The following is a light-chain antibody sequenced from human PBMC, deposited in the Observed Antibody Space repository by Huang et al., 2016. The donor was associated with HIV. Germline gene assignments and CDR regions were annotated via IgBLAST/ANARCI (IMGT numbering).Light chain of an antibody. V-gene: IGKV3-20*01. CDR1: QSVGSY. Sequence: EIVLTQSPGTLSLSPGERATLSCRASQSVGSYLAWYQQKPGQAPRLLSYGASTRVTRIPDRFSGGGSGTDFTLSISRLEPEDFAVYYCQQYERPPDTFGPGTKVNIK. CDR2: GAS. CDR3: QQYERPPDT. J-gene: IGKJ3*01.